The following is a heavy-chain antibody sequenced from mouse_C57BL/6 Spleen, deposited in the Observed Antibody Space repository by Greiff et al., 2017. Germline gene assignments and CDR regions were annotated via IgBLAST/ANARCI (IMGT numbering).Heavy chain of an antibody. Sequence: EVHLVESGGGLVKPGGSLKLSCAASGFTFSDYGMHWVRQAPEKGLEWVAYISSGSSTIYYADTVKGRFTISRDNAKNTLFLEMTSLGSEDTAMYYCARDYGSRLGLFAYWGQGTLVTVSA. V-gene: IGHV5-17*01. CDR2: ISSGSSTI. D-gene: IGHD1-1*01. J-gene: IGHJ3*01. CDR1: GFTFSDYG. CDR3: ARDYGSRLGLFAY.